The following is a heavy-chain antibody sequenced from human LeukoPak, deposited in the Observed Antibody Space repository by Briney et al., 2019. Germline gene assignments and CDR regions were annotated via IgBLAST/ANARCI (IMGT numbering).Heavy chain of an antibody. J-gene: IGHJ4*02. V-gene: IGHV3-74*01. D-gene: IGHD3-10*01. CDR3: ARLVPTLDY. Sequence: GGSLRLSCAASGFTFSSYWMHWVRQTPGKGLVWVSRINPDGSSTNYADSVEGRFTITRGNGKNMVYLQMNSLRAEDTAVYYCARLVPTLDYWGQGILVTVSS. CDR1: GFTFSSYW. CDR2: INPDGSST.